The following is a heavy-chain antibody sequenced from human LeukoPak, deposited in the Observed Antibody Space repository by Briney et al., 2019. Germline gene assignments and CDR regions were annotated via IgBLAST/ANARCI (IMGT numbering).Heavy chain of an antibody. V-gene: IGHV3-15*01. J-gene: IGHJ4*02. Sequence: GGSLTLSCAASGFSFSIHGMGWVRRAPGKGLEWVGRIKSKTDGGTTDYAAPVKGRFTISRDDSKNTLYLQMSSLKTEDTAVYFCAHRNTAMVRVDYWGQGTLVTVSS. CDR3: AHRNTAMVRVDY. CDR1: GFSFSIHG. CDR2: IKSKTDGGTT. D-gene: IGHD5-18*01.